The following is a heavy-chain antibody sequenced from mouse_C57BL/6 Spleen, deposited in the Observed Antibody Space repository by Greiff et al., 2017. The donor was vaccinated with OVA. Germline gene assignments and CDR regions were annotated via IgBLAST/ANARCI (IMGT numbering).Heavy chain of an antibody. CDR3: ARCIYYGNYYFDY. CDR1: GYTFTDHT. Sequence: VQLQQSDAELVKPGASVKISCKVSGYTFTDHTIHWMKQRPEQGLEWIGYIYPRDGSTKYNEKFKGKATLTADKSSSTAYMQLNSLTSEDSAVYCCARCIYYGNYYFDYWGQGTTPTVSS. CDR2: IYPRDGST. J-gene: IGHJ2*01. V-gene: IGHV1-78*01. D-gene: IGHD2-1*01.